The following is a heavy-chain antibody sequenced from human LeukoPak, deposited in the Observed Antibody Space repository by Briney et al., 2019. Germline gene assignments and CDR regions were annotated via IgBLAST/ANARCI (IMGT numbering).Heavy chain of an antibody. J-gene: IGHJ4*02. V-gene: IGHV1-2*02. CDR1: GYTFTGYY. CDR2: INPNNGGT. CDR3: ARDYAYDSGVHFDY. D-gene: IGHD2-8*02. Sequence: GASVKVSCKTSGYTFTGYYIHWVRQAPGQGLEWMGWINPNNGGTKYAQNFQGRVTMTRDSSMSTAYMELSRLRSDDTAVYYCARDYAYDSGVHFDYWGQGTLVTVSS.